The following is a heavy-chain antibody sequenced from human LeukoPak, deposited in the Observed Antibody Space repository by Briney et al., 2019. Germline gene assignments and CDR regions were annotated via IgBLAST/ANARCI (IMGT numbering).Heavy chain of an antibody. CDR2: IGAIDDRT. J-gene: IGHJ2*01. CDR1: AFSLNNDA. V-gene: IGHV3-23*01. D-gene: IGHD4-17*01. Sequence: GGSLRLSCAASAFSLNNDAMSWVRQAPGKGLEWVSSIGAIDDRTYYADSVKGRFTISRDSSKNMIFLQMNSLRVDETAIYYCAKMPEYGAGAYYFDLWGRGTLVTVSS. CDR3: AKMPEYGAGAYYFDL.